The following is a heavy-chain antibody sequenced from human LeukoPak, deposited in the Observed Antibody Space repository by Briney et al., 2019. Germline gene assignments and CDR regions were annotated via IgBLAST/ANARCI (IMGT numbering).Heavy chain of an antibody. V-gene: IGHV3-23*01. CDR1: GFTFSSYG. D-gene: IGHD3-10*01. CDR3: AKGEGTGYYMDV. CDR2: ISGSGGTT. J-gene: IGHJ6*03. Sequence: PGGSLRLSCAASGFTFSSYGMSWVRQAPGKGLEWVSSISGSGGTTYYADSVKGRFTISRDNSKNMLYLQMNSLRAEDTAVYYCAKGEGTGYYMDVWGKGTTVTVSS.